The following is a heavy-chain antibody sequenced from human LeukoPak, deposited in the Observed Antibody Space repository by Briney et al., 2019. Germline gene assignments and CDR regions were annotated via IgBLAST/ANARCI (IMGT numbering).Heavy chain of an antibody. D-gene: IGHD3-10*01. V-gene: IGHV3-30*02. Sequence: GGSLRLSCAASGFTFSSYGMHWVRQAPGKGLEWVAFIRYDGNNKYYTDSVKGRFTISRDNSKNTLYLQMNSLRAEDTAVYYCAKDQGLLLWFGELWDYWGQGTLVTVSS. CDR3: AKDQGLLLWFGELWDY. J-gene: IGHJ4*02. CDR1: GFTFSSYG. CDR2: IRYDGNNK.